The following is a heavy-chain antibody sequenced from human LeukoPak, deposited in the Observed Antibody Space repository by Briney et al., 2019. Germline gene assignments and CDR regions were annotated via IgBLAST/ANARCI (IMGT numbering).Heavy chain of an antibody. J-gene: IGHJ4*02. CDR1: GFTFSSYA. CDR2: ISGSGGST. V-gene: IGHV3-23*01. Sequence: GGSLRLSCAASGFTFSSYAMSWVRQAPGKGLEWVSAISGSGGSTYYADSVKGRFTISRDNSKNTLYLQINSLRAEDTAVYYCAKDRERGYSYGCLDYWGQGTLVTVSS. CDR3: AKDRERGYSYGCLDY. D-gene: IGHD5-18*01.